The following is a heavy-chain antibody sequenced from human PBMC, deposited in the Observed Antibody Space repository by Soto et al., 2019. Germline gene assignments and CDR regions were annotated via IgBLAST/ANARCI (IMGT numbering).Heavy chain of an antibody. J-gene: IGHJ4*02. D-gene: IGHD3-16*01. CDR1: GFTFDDYA. CDR2: ISWNSGSI. CDR3: AKDTNKGGY. V-gene: IGHV3-9*01. Sequence: EVQLVESGGGLVQPGRSLRLSCAASGFTFDDYAMHWVRQAPGKGLEWVSGISWNSGSIGYADSVKGRFTISRDNAKNSLYLQMNSLRVEDTALYYCAKDTNKGGYWGQGTLVTVSS.